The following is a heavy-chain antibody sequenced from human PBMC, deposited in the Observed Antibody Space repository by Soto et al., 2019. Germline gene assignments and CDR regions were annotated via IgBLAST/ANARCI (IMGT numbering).Heavy chain of an antibody. D-gene: IGHD2-15*01. CDR2: IIPIFGTA. CDR1: GGTFSSYA. Sequence: SVKVSCKASGGTFSSYAISWVRQAPGQGLEWMGGIIPIFGTANYAQKFQGRVTITADESTSTAYMELSSLRSEDTAVYYCASLDIVVVVAVISHSYKGMDVWGQGTTVTVSS. CDR3: ASLDIVVVVAVISHSYKGMDV. J-gene: IGHJ6*02. V-gene: IGHV1-69*13.